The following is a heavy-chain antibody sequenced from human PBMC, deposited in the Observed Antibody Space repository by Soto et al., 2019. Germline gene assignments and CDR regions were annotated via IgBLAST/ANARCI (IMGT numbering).Heavy chain of an antibody. D-gene: IGHD6-19*01. CDR1: GFTFSSYA. J-gene: IGHJ6*02. CDR3: ARDRWLVRGYYGMDV. CDR2: ISYDGSNK. Sequence: PGGSLRLSCAASGFTFSSYAMHWVRRAPGKGLEWVAVISYDGSNKYYADSVKGRFTISRDNSKNTLYLQMNSLRAEDTAVYYCARDRWLVRGYYGMDVWGQGTTVTVSS. V-gene: IGHV3-30-3*01.